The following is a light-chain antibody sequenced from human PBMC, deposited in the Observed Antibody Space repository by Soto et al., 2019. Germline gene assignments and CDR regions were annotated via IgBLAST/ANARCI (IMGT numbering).Light chain of an antibody. CDR1: QSVSSSY. CDR3: QQYGSSPPLT. CDR2: GAS. J-gene: IGKJ4*01. V-gene: IGKV3-20*01. Sequence: EIVLTQCPGTLSLSPGERATLSCRASQSVSSSYLAWYQQKPGQAPRLLIYGASSRATGIPDRFSGSGSGKDFTLTISRLEPEDFAVYYCQQYGSSPPLTFGGGTKVDIK.